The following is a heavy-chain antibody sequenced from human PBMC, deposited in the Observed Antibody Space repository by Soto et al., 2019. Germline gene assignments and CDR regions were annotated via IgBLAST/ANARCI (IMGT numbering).Heavy chain of an antibody. CDR2: IIPIFGTA. CDR3: ARFITGTTIIDY. J-gene: IGHJ4*02. Sequence: SVEVSRKASGGTFSSYAISWVRQAPGQGLEWMGGIIPIFGTANYAQKFQGRVTITADESTSTAYMELSSLRSEDTAVYYCARFITGTTIIDYWGQGTLVTVSS. D-gene: IGHD1-20*01. CDR1: GGTFSSYA. V-gene: IGHV1-69*13.